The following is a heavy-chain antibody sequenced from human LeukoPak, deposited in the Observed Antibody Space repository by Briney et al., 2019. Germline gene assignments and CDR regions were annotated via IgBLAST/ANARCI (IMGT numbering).Heavy chain of an antibody. D-gene: IGHD6-13*01. Sequence: GRSLRLSCAASGFTFSSYGMHWVRQAPGKGLEWVALISYDGGDQFYEDSVKGRFTISRDNCKNTLYLQMNSLRAEDTAVYYCAKGLPHSVRWYYFDYWGQGTLVTVSS. CDR3: AKGLPHSVRWYYFDY. V-gene: IGHV3-30*18. J-gene: IGHJ4*02. CDR1: GFTFSSYG. CDR2: ISYDGGDQ.